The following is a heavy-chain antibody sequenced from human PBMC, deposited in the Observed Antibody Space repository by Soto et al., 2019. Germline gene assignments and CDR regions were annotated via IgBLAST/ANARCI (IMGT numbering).Heavy chain of an antibody. V-gene: IGHV4-39*01. CDR1: GGSISSSSYY. J-gene: IGHJ5*02. D-gene: IGHD3-16*02. CDR2: IYYSGST. Sequence: QLQLQESGPGLVKPSETLSLTCTVSGGSISSSSYYWGWIRQPPGKGLEWIGSIYYSGSTYYNPSLKSRVTISVDTSKNQFSLKLSSVTAADTAVYYCARRQMITFGGVIVIPGWFDPWGQGTLVTVSS. CDR3: ARRQMITFGGVIVIPGWFDP.